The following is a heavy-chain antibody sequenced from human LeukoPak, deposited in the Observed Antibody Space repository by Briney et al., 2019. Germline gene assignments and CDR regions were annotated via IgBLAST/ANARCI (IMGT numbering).Heavy chain of an antibody. CDR2: IYYSGST. J-gene: IGHJ4*02. D-gene: IGHD6-19*01. CDR1: GGSISNYY. CDR3: ARQKVAGTDY. Sequence: PSETLSLTCTVSGGSISNYYWSWIRQPPGKGLEWIGSIYYSGSTYYNPSLKSRVTISVDTSKNQFSLKLSSVTAADTAVYYCARQKVAGTDYWGQGTLVTVSS. V-gene: IGHV4-59*04.